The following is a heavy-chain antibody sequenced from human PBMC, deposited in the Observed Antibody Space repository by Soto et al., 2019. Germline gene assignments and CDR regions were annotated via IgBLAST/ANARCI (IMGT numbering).Heavy chain of an antibody. CDR3: ARDIVDSSGYHIFDY. CDR2: IYYSGST. D-gene: IGHD3-22*01. CDR1: GGSISSGGYY. Sequence: PSETLSLTCTVSGGSISSGGYYWSWIRQHPGKGLEWIGYIYYSGSTYYNPSLKSRVTISVDTSKNQFSLKLSSVTAADTAVYYCARDIVDSSGYHIFDYWGLGTLVTVSS. J-gene: IGHJ4*02. V-gene: IGHV4-31*03.